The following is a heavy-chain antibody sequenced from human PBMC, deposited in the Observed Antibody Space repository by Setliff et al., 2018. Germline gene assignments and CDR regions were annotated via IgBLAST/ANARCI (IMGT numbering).Heavy chain of an antibody. V-gene: IGHV1-2*02. Sequence: ASVKVSCKASGYTFTGYYMHWGGQAPGQGLEWMGWINPNSGGTNPAQKFQGRVTMTRDTSISTAYMELSSLRSDDTALYYYARYITGTTPADYWGQGTLVTVSS. CDR2: INPNSGGT. J-gene: IGHJ4*02. CDR1: GYTFTGYY. CDR3: ARYITGTTPADY. D-gene: IGHD1-7*01.